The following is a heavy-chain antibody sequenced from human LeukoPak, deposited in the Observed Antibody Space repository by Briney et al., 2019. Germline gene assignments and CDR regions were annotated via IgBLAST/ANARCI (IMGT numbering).Heavy chain of an antibody. D-gene: IGHD1-26*01. J-gene: IGHJ6*02. CDR3: ARAGSYYYYGMDV. Sequence: PGRSLRLSCAASGFTFSSYGMPWVRQAPGKGLEWVAVIWYDGSNKYYADSVKGRFTISRDNSKNTLYLQMNSLRAEDTAVYYCARAGSYYYYGMDVWGQGTTVTVSS. V-gene: IGHV3-33*01. CDR2: IWYDGSNK. CDR1: GFTFSSYG.